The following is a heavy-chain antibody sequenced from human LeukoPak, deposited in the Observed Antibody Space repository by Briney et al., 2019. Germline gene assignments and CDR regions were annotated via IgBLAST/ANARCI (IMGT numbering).Heavy chain of an antibody. V-gene: IGHV4-61*01. CDR1: GGSFSSGSYY. Sequence: SETLSLTCTVSGGSFSSGSYYWSWIRQPPGKGLEWIGYIYYSGSTNYNPSLKSRVTISVDTSKNQFSLKLSSVTAADTAVYYCANHEGDMIVVVTPPEYWGQGTLVTVSS. CDR2: IYYSGST. CDR3: ANHEGDMIVVVTPPEY. J-gene: IGHJ4*02. D-gene: IGHD3-22*01.